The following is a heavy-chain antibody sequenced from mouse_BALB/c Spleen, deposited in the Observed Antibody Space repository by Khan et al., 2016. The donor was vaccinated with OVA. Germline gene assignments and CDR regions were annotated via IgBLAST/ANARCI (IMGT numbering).Heavy chain of an antibody. J-gene: IGHJ3*01. CDR2: MFPGDGST. Sequence: QVQLKESGAELVKPGASVKLSCKASGYTFTSYDINWVRQRPEQGLEWIGWMFPGDGSTKYNENFKGKATLTTDQSSSTAYMQLSRLTSEESGAYFCARGGYGGFAYWGQGTLVTVSA. D-gene: IGHD2-14*01. CDR3: ARGGYGGFAY. V-gene: IGHV1-85*01. CDR1: GYTFTSYD.